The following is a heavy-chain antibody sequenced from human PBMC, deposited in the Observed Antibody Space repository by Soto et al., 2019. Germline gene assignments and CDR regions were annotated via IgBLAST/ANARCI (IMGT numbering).Heavy chain of an antibody. D-gene: IGHD3-10*01. CDR1: GFIFNNYA. CDR3: GSGSYYRGYWFDP. V-gene: IGHV3-48*03. J-gene: IGHJ5*02. CDR2: ISSSGSTI. Sequence: GGSLRLSCATSGFIFNNYAMNWVRQAPGKGLEWVSYISSSGSTIYYADSVKGRFTISRDNAKNSLYLQMNSLRAEDTAVYYCGSGSYYRGYWFDPWGQGTLVTVSS.